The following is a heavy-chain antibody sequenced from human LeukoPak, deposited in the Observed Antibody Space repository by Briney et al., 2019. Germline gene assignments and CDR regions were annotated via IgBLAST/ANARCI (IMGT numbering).Heavy chain of an antibody. CDR2: ISYDGSNK. CDR1: GFTFSSYA. CDR3: ARDLYYYDSSGYWVGYYFDY. J-gene: IGHJ4*02. D-gene: IGHD3-22*01. V-gene: IGHV3-30*04. Sequence: GGSLRLSCAASGFTFSSYAMHWVRQAPGKGLEWVAVISYDGSNKYYADSVKGRFTISRDNSKNTLYLQMNSLRAEDTAVYYCARDLYYYDSSGYWVGYYFDYWGQGTLVTVSS.